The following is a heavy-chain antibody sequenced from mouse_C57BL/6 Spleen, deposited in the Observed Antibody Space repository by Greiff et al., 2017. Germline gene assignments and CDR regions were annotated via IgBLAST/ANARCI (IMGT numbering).Heavy chain of an antibody. Sequence: EVKLLASGPGLVKPSQSLSLTCSVTGYSITSGYYWNWIRQFPGNKLEWMGYISYDGSNNYNPSLKNRISITRDTSKNQFFLKLNSVTTEDTATYYCARVSYYYGSSSYYFDYWGQGTTLTVSS. V-gene: IGHV3-6*01. D-gene: IGHD1-1*01. J-gene: IGHJ2*01. CDR3: ARVSYYYGSSSYYFDY. CDR1: GYSITSGYY. CDR2: ISYDGSN.